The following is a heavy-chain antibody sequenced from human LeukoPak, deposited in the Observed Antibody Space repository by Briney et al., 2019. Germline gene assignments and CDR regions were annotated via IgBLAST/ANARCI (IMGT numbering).Heavy chain of an antibody. CDR1: GYTFTGYY. Sequence: ASVKVSCKASGYTFTGYYMHWVRQAPGQGLEWMGWINPNSGGTNYAQKFQGRVTMTRDTSISTAYMELSRLRSDDTAVYYCARAQWELGVFWFDPWGQGTLVTVSS. D-gene: IGHD1-26*01. CDR2: INPNSGGT. CDR3: ARAQWELGVFWFDP. V-gene: IGHV1-2*02. J-gene: IGHJ5*02.